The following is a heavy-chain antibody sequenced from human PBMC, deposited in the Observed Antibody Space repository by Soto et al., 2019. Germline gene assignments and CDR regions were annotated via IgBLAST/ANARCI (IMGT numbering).Heavy chain of an antibody. V-gene: IGHV3-23*01. CDR2: ISSSGGST. D-gene: IGHD6-19*01. CDR3: AKKDSSGWYGVFNY. CDR1: GFTFTNYA. Sequence: GGSLRLSCAASGFTFTNYAMSWVRQAPGKGLEWVSAISSSGGSTYYADSVKGRFTISRDNSKNTLYLQVNSLRAEDTAVYYCAKKDSSGWYGVFNYWGQGTLVTVSS. J-gene: IGHJ4*02.